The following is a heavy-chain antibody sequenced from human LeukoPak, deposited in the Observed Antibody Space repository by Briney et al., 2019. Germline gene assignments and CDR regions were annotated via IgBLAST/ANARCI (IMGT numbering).Heavy chain of an antibody. CDR1: GFTFSSYA. D-gene: IGHD5-12*01. Sequence: SGGSLRLSCAASGFTFSSYAMSWVRQAPGKGLEWVGRIKSTVDGGTTDYAAPVKGRFTVSRDDSKNTVYLEMKSLKTEDTAVYYCTTGGNVIVANTRTFDIWGQGTMVTVSS. V-gene: IGHV3-15*01. CDR2: IKSTVDGGTT. CDR3: TTGGNVIVANTRTFDI. J-gene: IGHJ3*02.